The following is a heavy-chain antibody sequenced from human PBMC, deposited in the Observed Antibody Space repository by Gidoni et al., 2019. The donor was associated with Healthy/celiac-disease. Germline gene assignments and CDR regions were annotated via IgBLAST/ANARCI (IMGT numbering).Heavy chain of an antibody. D-gene: IGHD3-9*01. CDR3: AKGHYDILTGSPGFDY. J-gene: IGHJ4*02. CDR1: GFTCDDYA. CDR2: ISWNSCSI. Sequence: EVQLVESGGGLVQHGRSLRLSCAASGFTCDDYAMHWVRQAPGKGLEWVSGISWNSCSIGYADSVKGRFTISRNNAKNSLYLQMNSLRAEDTALYYCAKGHYDILTGSPGFDYWGQGTLVTVSS. V-gene: IGHV3-9*01.